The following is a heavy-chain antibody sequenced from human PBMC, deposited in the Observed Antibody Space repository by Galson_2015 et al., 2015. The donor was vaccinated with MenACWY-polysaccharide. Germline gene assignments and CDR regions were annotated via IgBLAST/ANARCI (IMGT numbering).Heavy chain of an antibody. Sequence: SLRLSCAASGFKFSNYWMTWVRQAPGKGLEWVANIKKDGSEKHYVDSVKGRFTISRDNALYLQMNSLRAEDTAVYFCARGHYGMDVWGHATTVTVSS. V-gene: IGHV3-7*01. CDR1: GFKFSNYW. J-gene: IGHJ6*02. CDR2: IKKDGSEK. CDR3: ARGHYGMDV.